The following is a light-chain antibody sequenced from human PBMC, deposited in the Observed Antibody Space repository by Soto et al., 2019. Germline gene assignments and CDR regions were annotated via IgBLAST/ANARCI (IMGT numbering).Light chain of an antibody. CDR2: WAS. V-gene: IGKV4-1*01. Sequence: DIVMTQSQDSLAVSLGERATINCKSSQSVLYLAWYQQKPGQPPKLLIYWASTRESGVPDRFSGSGSGTDFTLTISSLQAEDVAVYYCQQYYSTPWTFGQGTKVDIK. J-gene: IGKJ1*01. CDR3: QQYYSTPWT. CDR1: QSVLY.